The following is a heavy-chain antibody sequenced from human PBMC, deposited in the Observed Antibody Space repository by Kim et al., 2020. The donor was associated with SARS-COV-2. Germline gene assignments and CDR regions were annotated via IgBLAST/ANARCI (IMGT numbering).Heavy chain of an antibody. V-gene: IGHV3-7*01. D-gene: IGHD2-15*01. CDR3: AREGGGFYV. Sequence: GGSLRLSCAASGFTFSSYYMSWIRQAPGKGLEWVANIKGDGSDKYYVDSVTGLFTISRDNAKNSLYLQMNSLRAEDTAVYYCAREGGGFYVWGQGTVVT. J-gene: IGHJ3*01. CDR1: GFTFSSYY. CDR2: IKGDGSDK.